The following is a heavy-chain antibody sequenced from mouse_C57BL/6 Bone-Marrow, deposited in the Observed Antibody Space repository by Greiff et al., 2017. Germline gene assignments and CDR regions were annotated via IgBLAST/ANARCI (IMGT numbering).Heavy chain of an antibody. CDR2: IDPETGGT. V-gene: IGHV1-15*01. D-gene: IGHD1-1*02. CDR3: TSPNNGGSYDYDMDY. Sequence: QVQLKQSGAELVRPGASVTLSCKASGYTFTDYEMHWVKQTPVHGLEWIGAIDPETGGTAYNQKFKGKAILTADKSSSTAYMELRSLTSEDSAVYDCTSPNNGGSYDYDMDYWGQGTSVTVSS. J-gene: IGHJ4*01. CDR1: GYTFTDYE.